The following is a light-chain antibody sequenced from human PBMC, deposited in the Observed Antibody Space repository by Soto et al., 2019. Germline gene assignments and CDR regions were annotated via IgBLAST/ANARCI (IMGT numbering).Light chain of an antibody. Sequence: ESVLTQSPGTLSLSPGERATLSCRASQSVSSSYLAWYQQKPGQAPRLLLYGASSRATGIPHRVSGSRSGTDFTLTISRLEPEDCAVYDWQQYVSSPLFTVGPGTKVDIK. CDR2: GAS. CDR3: QQYVSSPLFT. CDR1: QSVSSSY. J-gene: IGKJ3*01. V-gene: IGKV3-20*01.